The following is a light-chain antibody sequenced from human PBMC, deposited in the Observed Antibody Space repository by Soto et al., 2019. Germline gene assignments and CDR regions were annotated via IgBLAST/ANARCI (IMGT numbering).Light chain of an antibody. Sequence: QSALTQPPSASGTPGQRVTISCSGTNSNLAETSVNWFQQLPGAAPKLLVYYTNQRPSGVPDRFSGSKSGTSASLAISALQSDDEADYYCAAWDVSLNGWVFGGGTKLTVL. CDR2: YTN. CDR3: AAWDVSLNGWV. J-gene: IGLJ3*02. CDR1: NSNLAETS. V-gene: IGLV1-44*01.